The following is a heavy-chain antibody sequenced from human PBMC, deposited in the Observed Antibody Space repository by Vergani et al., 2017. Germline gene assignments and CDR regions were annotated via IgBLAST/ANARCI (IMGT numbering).Heavy chain of an antibody. CDR3: AITIFGVVRAVSYYYGMDV. Sequence: EVQLVQSGAEVKKPGVSLRISCKGSGYSFTSYWIRWVRQMPGKGLEWMGRIDPSDSYTNYSPSFQGHVTISADKSISTAYLQWSSLKASDTAMYYCAITIFGVVRAVSYYYGMDVWGQGTTVTVSS. D-gene: IGHD3-3*01. J-gene: IGHJ6*02. V-gene: IGHV5-10-1*03. CDR2: IDPSDSYT. CDR1: GYSFTSYW.